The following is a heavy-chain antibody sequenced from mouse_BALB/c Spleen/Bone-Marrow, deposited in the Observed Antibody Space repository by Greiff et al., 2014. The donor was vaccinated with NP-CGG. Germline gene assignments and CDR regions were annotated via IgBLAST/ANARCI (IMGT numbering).Heavy chain of an antibody. Sequence: SGAELVKPGASVKMSCKASGYLFTSYNIHWVKQTPGQGLEWIGTIYPGNGDTSYTQKFKGKATLTADRSSATAYMQFSSLTSEDSAVYYCAREGGSHFDYWGQGTTLTVSS. CDR2: IYPGNGDT. CDR1: GYLFTSYN. J-gene: IGHJ2*01. CDR3: AREGGSHFDY. V-gene: IGHV1-12*01.